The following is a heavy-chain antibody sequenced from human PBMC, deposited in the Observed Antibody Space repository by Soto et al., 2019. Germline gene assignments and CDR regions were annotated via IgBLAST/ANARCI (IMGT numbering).Heavy chain of an antibody. CDR3: ARGGIWSGHPHSYYYHMDV. V-gene: IGHV3-30*03. CDR2: ISYDGNNK. CDR1: GFTFSSYG. D-gene: IGHD3-3*01. Sequence: PGGSLRLSCAASGFTFSSYGIHWVRQAPGKGLEWVAVISYDGNNKYYADSVKGRFTISRDNSENTLYLQMNSLRAEDTAVYYCARGGIWSGHPHSYYYHMDVWGQGTTVTVSS. J-gene: IGHJ6*02.